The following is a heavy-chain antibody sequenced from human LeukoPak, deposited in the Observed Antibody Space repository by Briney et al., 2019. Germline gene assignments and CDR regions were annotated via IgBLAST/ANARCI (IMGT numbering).Heavy chain of an antibody. Sequence: SETLSLTCTVSGGSISSYYWSWIRQPAGKGLEWIGRIYTSGSTNYNPSLKSRVTMSVDTSKNQFSLKLSSVTAADTAVYYCAAQMATRAHNWFEPWGQGTLVTVSS. CDR3: AAQMATRAHNWFEP. CDR1: GGSISSYY. D-gene: IGHD5-24*01. V-gene: IGHV4-4*07. J-gene: IGHJ5*02. CDR2: IYTSGST.